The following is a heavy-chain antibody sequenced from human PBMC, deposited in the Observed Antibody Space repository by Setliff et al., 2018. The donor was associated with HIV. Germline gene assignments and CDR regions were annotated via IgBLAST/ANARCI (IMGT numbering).Heavy chain of an antibody. CDR1: GGSISSGSYY. Sequence: LSLTCTVSGGSISSGSYYWNWIRQPAGKGLEWIGRIYTSGSTNYNPSLKSRVTISVDTSKNQFSLKLSSVTAADTAEYYCAREDYYYYGMDVWGQGTTVTVSS. CDR3: AREDYYYYGMDV. CDR2: IYTSGST. J-gene: IGHJ6*02. V-gene: IGHV4-61*02.